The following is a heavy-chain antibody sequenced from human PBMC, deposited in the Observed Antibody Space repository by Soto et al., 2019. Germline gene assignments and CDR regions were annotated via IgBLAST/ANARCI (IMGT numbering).Heavy chain of an antibody. CDR2: IKQDGSEI. CDR3: ARHYSGFDFSPFDY. J-gene: IGHJ4*02. D-gene: IGHD5-12*01. CDR1: GFTFSNYW. Sequence: EVQLAESGGGLVQPGGSLRLSCATSGFTFSNYWMTWVRQAPGKGLEWVANIKQDGSEIYYVDSVKGRFTISRENAKNSLYLQMNSLRAEETAVYYCARHYSGFDFSPFDYWGQGTLVTVSS. V-gene: IGHV3-7*01.